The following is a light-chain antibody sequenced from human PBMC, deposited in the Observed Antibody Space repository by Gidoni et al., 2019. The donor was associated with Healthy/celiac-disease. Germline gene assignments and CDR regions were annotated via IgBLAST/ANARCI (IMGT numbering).Light chain of an antibody. CDR1: SSNIGNNY. J-gene: IGLJ2*01. CDR2: DNN. V-gene: IGLV1-51*01. Sequence: QSVLTQRPSVSAAPGQQVTISCSGSSSNIGNNYVSWYQQLPGTAPKLLIYDNNKRPSGIPDRFSGSKSGTSATLGITGLQTGDEADYYCGTWDSSLSAGVFGGGTKLTVL. CDR3: GTWDSSLSAGV.